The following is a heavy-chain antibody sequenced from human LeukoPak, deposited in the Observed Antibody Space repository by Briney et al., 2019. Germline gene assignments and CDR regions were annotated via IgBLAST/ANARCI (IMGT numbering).Heavy chain of an antibody. CDR3: ARPQQYSSSWYGFQH. Sequence: SETLSLTXTVSGGSIRSSSYYWGWIRQPPGKGLDWIGSIYYSGSTYYNPSLKSRVTISVDTSKNQFSLKLSSVTAADTAVYYCARPQQYSSSWYGFQHWGQGTLVTVSS. V-gene: IGHV4-39*01. CDR1: GGSIRSSSYY. D-gene: IGHD6-13*01. CDR2: IYYSGST. J-gene: IGHJ1*01.